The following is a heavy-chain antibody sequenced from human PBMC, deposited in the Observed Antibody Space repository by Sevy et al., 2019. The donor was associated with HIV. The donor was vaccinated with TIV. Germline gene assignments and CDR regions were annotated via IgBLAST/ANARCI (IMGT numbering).Heavy chain of an antibody. J-gene: IGHJ4*02. CDR3: ARRGASGGWYHFDY. V-gene: IGHV5-51*01. Sequence: SLKISCKASGYSFTSSLIGWVRQMPGKGLEWMGIIYTTDSDARYSPSFEGQVTISVDKSNSTAYLQWSSLKASDTAMYYCARRGASGGWYHFDYWGQGTLVTVSS. CDR2: IYTTDSDA. D-gene: IGHD6-19*01. CDR1: GYSFTSSL.